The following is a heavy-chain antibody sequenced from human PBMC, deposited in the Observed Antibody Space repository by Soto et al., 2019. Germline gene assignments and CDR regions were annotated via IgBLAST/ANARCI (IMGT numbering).Heavy chain of an antibody. V-gene: IGHV1-3*01. D-gene: IGHD3-16*02. CDR2: INVDNGNT. Sequence: QIQLVQSGADVRKPGASVKVSCTASGYTFTTYALHWVRPAPGQRPEWMGWINVDNGNTKYSQNIQGRVTLTTDTSASTAYMELSALTYGDTGVYFCARDGRHRYGSYSHSGRDVWGQGTTVIVS. J-gene: IGHJ6*02. CDR1: GYTFTTYA. CDR3: ARDGRHRYGSYSHSGRDV.